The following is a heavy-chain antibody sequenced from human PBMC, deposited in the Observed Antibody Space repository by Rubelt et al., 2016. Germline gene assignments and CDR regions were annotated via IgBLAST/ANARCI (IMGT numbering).Heavy chain of an antibody. CDR1: GGTFSSYA. D-gene: IGHD5-12*01. CDR3: ARDAVATGPFDY. V-gene: IGHV1-69*06. CDR2: FDPEDGET. J-gene: IGHJ4*02. Sequence: QVQLVQSGAEVKKPGSSVKVSCKASGGTFSSYAISWVRQAPGQGLEWMGGFDPEDGETIYAQRFQGRVTMTTDTSTSTAYMELRSLRSDDTAVYYCARDAVATGPFDYWGQGTLVTVSS.